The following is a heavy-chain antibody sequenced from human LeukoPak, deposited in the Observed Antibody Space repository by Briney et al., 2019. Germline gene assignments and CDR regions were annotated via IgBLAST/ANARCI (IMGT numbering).Heavy chain of an antibody. CDR1: GGSISSYY. Sequence: SETLSLTCTVSGGSISSYYWSWIRQPPGEGLEWIGYIYYSGSTNYNPSLKSRVTISVDTSKNQFSLKLSSVTAADTAVYYCARTMVRGVTQFDPWGQGTLVTVSS. CDR3: ARTMVRGVTQFDP. D-gene: IGHD3-10*01. J-gene: IGHJ5*02. CDR2: IYYSGST. V-gene: IGHV4-59*08.